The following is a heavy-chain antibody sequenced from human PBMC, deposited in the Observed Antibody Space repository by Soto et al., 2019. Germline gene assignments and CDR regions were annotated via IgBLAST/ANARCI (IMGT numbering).Heavy chain of an antibody. D-gene: IGHD2-2*01. J-gene: IGHJ6*03. CDR3: AKDTSSSPYYMDV. V-gene: IGHV3-23*01. CDR1: GFTFSNFA. CDR2: ISGSTGTT. Sequence: EVQVLESGGGSVQPGGSLRLSCAASGFTFSNFAMSWVRHAPGKGLEWVSEISGSTGTTYYADSVKGRFIISRDNSKNTLHLQMNSLRAEDTAGYYCAKDTSSSPYYMDVWGKGTTVTVSS.